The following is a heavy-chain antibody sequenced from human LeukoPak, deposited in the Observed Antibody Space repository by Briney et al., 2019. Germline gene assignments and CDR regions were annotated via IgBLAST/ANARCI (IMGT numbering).Heavy chain of an antibody. CDR3: ARGTDRMGYFFDY. Sequence: SETLSLTCTVSGGSISNYYWSWIRQPPGKGLEWIGYIYYTGNTNYNPSLKSRVTTLVDTSKNQFSLKLSSVTAADTAVYYCARGTDRMGYFFDYWGQGTLVTVSS. D-gene: IGHD2-8*01. V-gene: IGHV4-59*01. J-gene: IGHJ4*02. CDR2: IYYTGNT. CDR1: GGSISNYY.